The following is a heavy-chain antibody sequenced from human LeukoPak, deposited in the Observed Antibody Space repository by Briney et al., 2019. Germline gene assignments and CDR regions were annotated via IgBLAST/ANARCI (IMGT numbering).Heavy chain of an antibody. J-gene: IGHJ4*02. CDR3: ARAIAARPDFDY. CDR2: FNPSGGYT. D-gene: IGHD6-6*01. CDR1: GYTFTSYY. V-gene: IGHV1-46*01. Sequence: ASVKVSCKASGYTFTSYYMHWVRQAPGQGLEWMGIFNPSGGYTGYAQKFQGRVTMTRDTSTSTVYMELSSLRSGDTAVYYCARAIAARPDFDYWGQGTLVTVSS.